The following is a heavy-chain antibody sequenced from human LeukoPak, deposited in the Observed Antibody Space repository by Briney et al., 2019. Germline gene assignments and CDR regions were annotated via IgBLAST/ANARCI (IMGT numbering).Heavy chain of an antibody. Sequence: GGSLRLSCAASGFTFSSYWMSWVRQAPGKGLEWVANIKQDGSEKYYVGSVKGRFTVSRDNAKNSLYLQMNSLRAEDTAVYYCARDRGSSWFDYWGQGTLVTVSS. CDR1: GFTFSSYW. V-gene: IGHV3-7*03. D-gene: IGHD6-13*01. CDR2: IKQDGSEK. J-gene: IGHJ4*02. CDR3: ARDRGSSWFDY.